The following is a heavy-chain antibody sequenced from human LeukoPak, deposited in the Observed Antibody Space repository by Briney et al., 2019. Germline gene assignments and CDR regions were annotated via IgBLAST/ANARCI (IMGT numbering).Heavy chain of an antibody. D-gene: IGHD5-12*01. Sequence: PGGSLRLSCAASGFTFSSYAMSWVRQAPGKGLEWVAVISYDGSNKYYADSVKGRFTISRDNSKNTLYLQMNSLRAEDTAVYYCARAPGYSGYGYFDYWGQGTLVTVSS. CDR3: ARAPGYSGYGYFDY. CDR2: ISYDGSNK. V-gene: IGHV3-30*01. J-gene: IGHJ4*02. CDR1: GFTFSSYA.